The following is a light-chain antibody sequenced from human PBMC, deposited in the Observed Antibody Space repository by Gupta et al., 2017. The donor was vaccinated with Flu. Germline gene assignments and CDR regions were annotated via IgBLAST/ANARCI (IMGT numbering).Light chain of an antibody. V-gene: IGLV2-14*04. CDR2: DVS. Sequence: TSSYIGYYNYVSWYQQHPGKAPKLMIYDVSARPSGVSNRFSGSKSGNTASLTISGLQAGDEADYYCSSYTRISTYVFGTGTKVTVL. J-gene: IGLJ1*01. CDR3: SSYTRISTYV. CDR1: SSYIGYYNY.